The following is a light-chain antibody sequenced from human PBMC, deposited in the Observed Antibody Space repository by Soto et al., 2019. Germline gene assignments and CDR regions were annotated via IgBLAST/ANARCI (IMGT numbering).Light chain of an antibody. J-gene: IGKJ1*01. CDR1: QSVYSN. V-gene: IGKV3-15*01. Sequence: EIVLTQSPATLSLSPGERATLSCRAGQSVYSNVAWYQQRPGQAPRLLIYRASTRATGIPARFSGSGSGTEFTLTISSLQSEDFAVYYCQQYNNWPPWTFGQGTKVDIK. CDR3: QQYNNWPPWT. CDR2: RAS.